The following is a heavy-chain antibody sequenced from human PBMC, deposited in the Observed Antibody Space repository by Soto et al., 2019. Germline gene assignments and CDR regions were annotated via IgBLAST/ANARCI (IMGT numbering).Heavy chain of an antibody. CDR3: VKDESINWYSGHFRH. CDR1: GFHFDDYA. Sequence: QRLSCAASGFHFDDYAMHWVRQVPGKGLGWVSGINWNSGSIGYADSVKGRFAISRDNAKNSLHLQMNSLRAEDTAFYYCVKDESINWYSGHFRHWGQGTLVTVSS. J-gene: IGHJ1*01. CDR2: INWNSGSI. V-gene: IGHV3-9*01. D-gene: IGHD6-13*01.